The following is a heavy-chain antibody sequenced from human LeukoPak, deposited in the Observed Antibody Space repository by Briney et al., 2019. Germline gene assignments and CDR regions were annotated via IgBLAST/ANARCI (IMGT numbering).Heavy chain of an antibody. D-gene: IGHD3-22*01. Sequence: SETLSLTCTVSGGAISSSSYYWGWIRQPPGKGLEWIGSIYYSGSTYYNPSRKSRVTISVDTSKNQFSLKLSSVTAADTAVYYCARGPWLVVTPRPVWYHYYMDVWGKGTTVTVSS. CDR1: GGAISSSSYY. J-gene: IGHJ6*03. CDR2: IYYSGST. V-gene: IGHV4-39*07. CDR3: ARGPWLVVTPRPVWYHYYMDV.